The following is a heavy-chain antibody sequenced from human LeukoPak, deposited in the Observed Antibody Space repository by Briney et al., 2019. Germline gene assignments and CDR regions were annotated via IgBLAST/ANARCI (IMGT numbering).Heavy chain of an antibody. Sequence: ASVKVSCKASGDTFSSYYMQWVRQAPGQGLEWMGIINPSGGSTTYAQKFQGRVTMTRDTSTNTVYMELSSLRSEKTTVYYSARGGVLRFLEHLDYWGQGTLVTVSS. CDR2: INPSGGST. D-gene: IGHD3-3*01. V-gene: IGHV1-46*01. J-gene: IGHJ4*02. CDR3: ARGGVLRFLEHLDY. CDR1: GDTFSSYY.